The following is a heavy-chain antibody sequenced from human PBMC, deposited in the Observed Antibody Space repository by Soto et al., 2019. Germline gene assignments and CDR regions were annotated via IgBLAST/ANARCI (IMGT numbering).Heavy chain of an antibody. Sequence: SSETLSLTCTVSGGSISSYYWSWIRQPPGKGLEWIGYIYYSGSTNYNPSLKSRVTISVDTSKNQFSLKLSSVTAADTAVYYCARDRHSGYDDYGMDVWGQGTTVTVSS. CDR1: GGSISSYY. D-gene: IGHD5-12*01. J-gene: IGHJ6*02. CDR3: ARDRHSGYDDYGMDV. V-gene: IGHV4-59*01. CDR2: IYYSGST.